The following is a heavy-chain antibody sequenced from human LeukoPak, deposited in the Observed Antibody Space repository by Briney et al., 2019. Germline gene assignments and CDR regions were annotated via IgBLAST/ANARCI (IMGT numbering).Heavy chain of an antibody. V-gene: IGHV1-2*06. CDR2: INPNSGGT. CDR1: GYTFTGYY. Sequence: ASVKVSCKASGYTFTGYYIHWVRQAPGQGLEWMGRINPNSGGTNYAQKFQGRVTMTRDTSISTAYMELSRLRSDDTAVYFCTRDLGSTRGYWGQGTLVTVSS. CDR3: TRDLGSTRGY. D-gene: IGHD2-2*01. J-gene: IGHJ4*02.